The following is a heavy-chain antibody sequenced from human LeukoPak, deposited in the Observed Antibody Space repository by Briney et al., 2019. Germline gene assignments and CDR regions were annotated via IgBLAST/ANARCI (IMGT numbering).Heavy chain of an antibody. CDR2: IIPIFGTA. CDR3: ARVPPVNPNWFDP. V-gene: IGHV1-69*05. CDR1: GGTFSNYA. J-gene: IGHJ5*02. Sequence: GASVKVSCKASGGTFSNYAISWVRQAPGQGLEWMGRIIPIFGTANYAQKFQGRVTITTDESTSTAYMELSSLRSEDTAVYYCARVPPVNPNWFDPWGQGTLVTVSS.